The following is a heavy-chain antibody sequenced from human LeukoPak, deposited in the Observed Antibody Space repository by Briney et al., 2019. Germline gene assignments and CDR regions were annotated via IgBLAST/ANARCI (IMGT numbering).Heavy chain of an antibody. CDR2: ISGSGDTT. D-gene: IGHD3-3*01. V-gene: IGHV3-23*01. CDR3: ARVYDFWSGSNWFDP. Sequence: SGGSLRLSCAASGFTFSSYAMTWVRQAPGKGLEWVSVISGSGDTTYYADSVKGRFTISRDNSKNTLYLQMNSLRAEDTAVYYCARVYDFWSGSNWFDPWGQGTLVTVSS. CDR1: GFTFSSYA. J-gene: IGHJ5*02.